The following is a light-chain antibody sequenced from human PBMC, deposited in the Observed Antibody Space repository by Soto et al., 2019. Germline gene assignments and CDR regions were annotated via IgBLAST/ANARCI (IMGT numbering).Light chain of an antibody. CDR3: QQRSNWPRT. V-gene: IGKV3D-20*02. Sequence: EIVLTHSPGTLSLSPGERAALSCRASQSVNNNYLAWYQQKPGQAPRLVIYDASNRATGIPDRFSASGSGTDFTLTISRLEPEDFAVYYCQQRSNWPRTFGQGTKVDIK. CDR2: DAS. CDR1: QSVNNNY. J-gene: IGKJ1*01.